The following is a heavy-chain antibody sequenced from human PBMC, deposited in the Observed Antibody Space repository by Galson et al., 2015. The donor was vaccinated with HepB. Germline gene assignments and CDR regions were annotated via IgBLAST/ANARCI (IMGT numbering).Heavy chain of an antibody. Sequence: TLSLTCIVSGDSVSSHYWSWIRQPAGKGLEWIGRTSVRGGTNHNPSLRSRLIMSVDTPNNQVSLRLSFVTAADTAVYYCARENTRFEYGDYWPLGNDHWGQGALVTVSS. CDR1: GDSVSSHY. V-gene: IGHV4-4*07. CDR3: ARENTRFEYGDYWPLGNDH. D-gene: IGHD4-17*01. J-gene: IGHJ4*02. CDR2: TSVRGGT.